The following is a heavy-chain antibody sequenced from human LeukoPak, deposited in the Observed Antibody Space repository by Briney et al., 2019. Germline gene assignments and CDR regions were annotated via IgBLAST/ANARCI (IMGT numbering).Heavy chain of an antibody. V-gene: IGHV3-53*01. CDR3: ARAYSYDKYYFGY. CDR2: IYSGGST. CDR1: GFTVSSNY. D-gene: IGHD5-18*01. Sequence: GGSLRLSCAASGFTVSSNYMSWVRQAPGKGLEWVSVIYSGGSTYYADSVKGRFTISRDNSKNTLYLQMNSLRAEDTAVYYCARAYSYDKYYFGYWGQGTLVTVS. J-gene: IGHJ4*02.